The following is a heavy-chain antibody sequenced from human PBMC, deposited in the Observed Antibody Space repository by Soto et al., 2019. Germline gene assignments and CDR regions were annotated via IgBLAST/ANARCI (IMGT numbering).Heavy chain of an antibody. V-gene: IGHV5-51*01. D-gene: IGHD3-3*01. CDR3: ARLSNSAYYDFWSGPTANYYMDV. J-gene: IGHJ6*03. Sequence: PGESLKISCKGSGYSFTSYWIGWVRQMPGKGLEWMGIIYPGDSDTRYSPSFQGQVTISADKSISTAYLQWSSLKASDTAMYYCARLSNSAYYDFWSGPTANYYMDVWGKGTTVTVSS. CDR1: GYSFTSYW. CDR2: IYPGDSDT.